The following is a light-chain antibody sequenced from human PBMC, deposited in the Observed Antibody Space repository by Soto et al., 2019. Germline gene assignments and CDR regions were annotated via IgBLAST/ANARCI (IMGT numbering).Light chain of an antibody. J-gene: IGKJ2*01. CDR1: QTVSNNY. CDR3: QQYGSSPPYT. V-gene: IGKV3-20*01. Sequence: EVVLTQSPGTLSLSPGERATLSCRASQTVSNNYLAWYQQKPGQAPRLLIFGSSDRATGIPDRFSGSGSGTDFTLTISRLEPKDFAVYYCQQYGSSPPYTFGQGTKLEI. CDR2: GSS.